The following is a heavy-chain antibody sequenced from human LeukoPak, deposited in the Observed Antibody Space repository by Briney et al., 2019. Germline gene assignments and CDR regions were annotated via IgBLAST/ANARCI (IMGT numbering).Heavy chain of an antibody. D-gene: IGHD1-26*01. CDR2: VSGSGTT. CDR1: GFTFSRYA. CDR3: VKESTYPVGGTSRIYYFDN. Sequence: PGGSLRLSCAGSGFTFSRYAMSWVRQAPGKGLEWVSAVSGSGTTYYADIVKGRFSVSRDISKNTLSLEMNSLRAEDTAVYYCVKESTYPVGGTSRIYYFDNWGQGILVTVSS. V-gene: IGHV3-23*01. J-gene: IGHJ4*02.